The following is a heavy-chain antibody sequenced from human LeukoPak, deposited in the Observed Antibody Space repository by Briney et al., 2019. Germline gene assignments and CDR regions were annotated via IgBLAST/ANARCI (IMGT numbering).Heavy chain of an antibody. CDR1: GXTFSDYW. V-gene: IGHV3-7*04. J-gene: IGHJ4*02. Sequence: GGSLRLSCAASGXTFSDYWMAWVRQAPRKGLEWVANINRDGSDKFYVDSVKGRFTISRDNAKNSLSLQMNSLRAEDTGVYYCARDWRSPSYFDYWGQGTLVTVSS. CDR3: ARDWRSPSYFDY. CDR2: INRDGSDK.